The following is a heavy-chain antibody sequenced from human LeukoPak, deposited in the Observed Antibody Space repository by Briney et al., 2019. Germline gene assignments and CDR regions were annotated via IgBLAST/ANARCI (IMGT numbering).Heavy chain of an antibody. CDR1: GYTFTSYY. J-gene: IGHJ3*02. Sequence: ASVKVSCKASGYTFTSYYMHWVRQAPGQGLEWMGIINPSGGSTSYAQKFQGRGTMTRDTSTSTVYMELSSLRSEDTAVYYCARVKPNYYDSSAYGTFDIWGQGTMVTVSS. CDR3: ARVKPNYYDSSAYGTFDI. D-gene: IGHD3-22*01. CDR2: INPSGGST. V-gene: IGHV1-46*01.